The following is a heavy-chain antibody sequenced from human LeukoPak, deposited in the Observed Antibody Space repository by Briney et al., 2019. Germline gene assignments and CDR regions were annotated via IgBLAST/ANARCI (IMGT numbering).Heavy chain of an antibody. CDR1: RIIVSSNY. CDR3: ASDRSSFDP. Sequence: GGSLRLSCVASRIIVSSNYMTWVRQAPGKGLEWVSVIYSGGGTYYADSVKGRFTISRDNSKNTLYLQMNNLRVEDTAVYYCASDRSSFDPWGQGTPVTVSS. V-gene: IGHV3-66*01. J-gene: IGHJ5*02. CDR2: IYSGGGT. D-gene: IGHD6-19*01.